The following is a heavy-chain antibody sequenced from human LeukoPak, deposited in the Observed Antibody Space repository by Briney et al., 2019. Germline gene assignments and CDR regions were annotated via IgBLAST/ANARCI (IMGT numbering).Heavy chain of an antibody. Sequence: QPGGSLRLSCAASGFKFSDHYMDWVRQAPGKGLEWVGRTRNRANGYTTEYAASVEGRFTISRDNSQNSLFLQMNSLKTEDTAVYYCARAFCYSGGTCYSDYNDYWGQGALVTVSS. CDR3: ARAFCYSGGTCYSDYNDY. D-gene: IGHD2-15*01. V-gene: IGHV3-72*01. CDR1: GFKFSDHY. CDR2: TRNRANGYTT. J-gene: IGHJ4*02.